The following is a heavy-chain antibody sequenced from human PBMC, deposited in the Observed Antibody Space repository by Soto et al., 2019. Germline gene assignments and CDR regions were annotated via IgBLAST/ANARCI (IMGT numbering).Heavy chain of an antibody. CDR1: GGSFSGYY. V-gene: IGHV4-34*01. CDR3: ARGRGRDYGMDV. Sequence: QVQLQQWGAGLLKPSETLSLTCAVYGGSFSGYYWSWIRQPPGKGLEWMGEINHSGSNNYNPSLKSRDTISVDTSKNPFSLKLSSVTGADTAVYYCARGRGRDYGMDVWGQGTTVTVSS. D-gene: IGHD2-15*01. J-gene: IGHJ6*02. CDR2: INHSGSN.